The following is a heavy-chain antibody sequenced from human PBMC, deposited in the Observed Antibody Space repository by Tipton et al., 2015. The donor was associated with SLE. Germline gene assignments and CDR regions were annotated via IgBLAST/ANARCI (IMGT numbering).Heavy chain of an antibody. V-gene: IGHV4-61*09. CDR1: GVSISSGSYY. Sequence: TLSLTCTVSGVSISSGSYYWSWIRQPAGKGLEWIGNIYNSGSTNYHPSLKSRVTISVDTSKNQFSLKVCSVTAADTAVYYCARDATHYYNGVDVWGQGTMVTVSS. J-gene: IGHJ6*02. CDR3: ARDATHYYNGVDV. CDR2: IYNSGST.